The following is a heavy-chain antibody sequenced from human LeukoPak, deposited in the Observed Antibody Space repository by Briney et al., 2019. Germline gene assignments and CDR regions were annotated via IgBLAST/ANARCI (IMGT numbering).Heavy chain of an antibody. CDR2: IYTSGST. Sequence: SETLSLTCTVSGGSISSGSYYWSWIRQPAGKGLEWIGRIYTSGSTNYNPSLKSRVTISVDTSKNQISLKLSSVTAADTAVYYCARDQDPYSSGGFDPWGQGTLVTVSS. V-gene: IGHV4-61*02. D-gene: IGHD6-19*01. CDR1: GGSISSGSYY. J-gene: IGHJ5*02. CDR3: ARDQDPYSSGGFDP.